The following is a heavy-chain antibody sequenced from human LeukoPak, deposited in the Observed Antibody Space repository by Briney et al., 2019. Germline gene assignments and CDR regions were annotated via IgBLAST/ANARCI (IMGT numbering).Heavy chain of an antibody. V-gene: IGHV3-23*01. CDR2: ISGSGGHT. J-gene: IGHJ6*03. Sequence: GGSLRLSCEAPRITFSSHAMSWVRQAPGKGLQWVSLISGSGGHTYYGDYVKGRFTISRNNSKNTVYLQMSSLRAEDTAIYYCAKGGVATMRDGYNYYYYYMEVWGRGTTVTVSS. D-gene: IGHD5-24*01. CDR1: RITFSSHA. CDR3: AKGGVATMRDGYNYYYYYMEV.